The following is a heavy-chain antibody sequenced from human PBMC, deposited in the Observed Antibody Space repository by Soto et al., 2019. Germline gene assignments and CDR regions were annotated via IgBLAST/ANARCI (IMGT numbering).Heavy chain of an antibody. Sequence: SETLSLTCTVSGGSISSYYWSWIRQPPGKGLEWIGYIYYSGSTNYNPSLKSRVTISVDTSKNQFSLKLSSVTAADTAVYYCAREGERIPLQWFGELPSRGMDVWGQGTTVTVSS. CDR2: IYYSGST. CDR1: GGSISSYY. J-gene: IGHJ6*02. V-gene: IGHV4-59*01. D-gene: IGHD3-10*01. CDR3: AREGERIPLQWFGELPSRGMDV.